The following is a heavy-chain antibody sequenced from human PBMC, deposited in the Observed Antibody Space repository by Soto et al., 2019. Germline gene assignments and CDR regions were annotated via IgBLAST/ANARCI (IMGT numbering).Heavy chain of an antibody. CDR3: ARDPPKSSYYYYGMDV. V-gene: IGHV3-7*03. Sequence: GGSLRLSCAASGFTFSSYWMSWVRQAPGKGLEWVANIKQDGSEKYYVDSVKGRFTISRDNAKNSLYLQMNSLRAEDTAVYYCARDPPKSSYYYYGMDVWGQGATVTVSS. CDR2: IKQDGSEK. CDR1: GFTFSSYW. J-gene: IGHJ6*02.